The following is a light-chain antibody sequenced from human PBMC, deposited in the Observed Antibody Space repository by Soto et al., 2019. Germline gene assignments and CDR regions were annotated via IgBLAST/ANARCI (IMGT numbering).Light chain of an antibody. V-gene: IGKV2-28*01. CDR2: LGS. CDR3: MQALQTPST. CDR1: QSLLHSNGYNY. J-gene: IGKJ3*01. Sequence: DIVMTQSPLSLPVTPGEPASISCRSSQSLLHSNGYNYLDWYLQKPGQSPQLLIYLGSNRASGVHDRFSGSGSGTDFTLKISRVEAEDVGVYYCMQALQTPSTFGPGTKVDIK.